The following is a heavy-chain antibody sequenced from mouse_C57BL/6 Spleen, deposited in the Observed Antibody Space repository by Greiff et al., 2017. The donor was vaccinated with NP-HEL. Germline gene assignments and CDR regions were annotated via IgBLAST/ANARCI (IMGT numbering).Heavy chain of an antibody. D-gene: IGHD2-4*01. V-gene: IGHV1-54*01. CDR1: GYAFTNYL. J-gene: IGHJ4*01. CDR2: INPGSGGT. Sequence: VQLQQSGAELVRPGTSVKVSCKASGYAFTNYLIEWVKQRPGQGLEWIGVINPGSGGTNYNEKFKGKATLTADKSSSTAYMQLSSLASEESAVYCCASALYYYYGYYAMDYWGQGTSVTVSS. CDR3: ASALYYYYGYYAMDY.